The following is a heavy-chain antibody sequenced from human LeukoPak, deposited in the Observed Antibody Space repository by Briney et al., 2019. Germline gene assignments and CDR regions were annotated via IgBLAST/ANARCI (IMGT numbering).Heavy chain of an antibody. CDR2: MNPNRGNT. CDR1: GYTFTSYD. D-gene: IGHD6-13*01. CDR3: ARAYSSSCYFGQWFDP. V-gene: IGHV1-8*01. J-gene: IGHJ5*02. Sequence: ASVKVSCKASGYTFTSYDINWVGQATGQGMEWRGWMNPNRGNTGYAQKFQGRVTMTRNTSRRTAYMELSRLRCGDTAVYYFARAYSSSCYFGQWFDPWGQGTLVTVSS.